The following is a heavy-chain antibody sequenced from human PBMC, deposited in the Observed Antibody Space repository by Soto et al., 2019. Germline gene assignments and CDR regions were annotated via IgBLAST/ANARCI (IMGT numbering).Heavy chain of an antibody. CDR1: GGSFSSDSFI. Sequence: QVQLQESGPGLVKPSQTLSLTCSVSGGSFSSDSFIWSWVRQFTGKGLEWIGYINYSGPTYYNPSLRSRITMSVDTSKNQFSLNLSSVTAADTAVYYCARDHKWDGMDVWGQGTTVTVSS. V-gene: IGHV4-31*03. CDR2: INYSGPT. D-gene: IGHD1-26*01. CDR3: ARDHKWDGMDV. J-gene: IGHJ6*02.